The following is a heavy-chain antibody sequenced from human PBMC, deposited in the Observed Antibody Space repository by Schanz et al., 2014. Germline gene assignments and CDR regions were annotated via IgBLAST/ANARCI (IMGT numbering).Heavy chain of an antibody. D-gene: IGHD6-19*01. Sequence: VQLVESGGGLVQPGGSLRLSCSASGFTFSSYSMYWVRQAPGKGLEYVSVISSNGGSTDFADSVKGRFTISRDNAKNSLYLQMNSLRAEDTAVYYCARDLISSGWYGWGQGTLVTVSS. CDR2: ISSNGGST. J-gene: IGHJ4*02. V-gene: IGHV3-64*04. CDR1: GFTFSSYS. CDR3: ARDLISSGWYG.